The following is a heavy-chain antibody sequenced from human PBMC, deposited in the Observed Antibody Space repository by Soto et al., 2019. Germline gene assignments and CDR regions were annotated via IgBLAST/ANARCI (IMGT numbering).Heavy chain of an antibody. J-gene: IGHJ6*02. CDR1: GFTFSSYA. CDR3: ARDRPLYSSSYGYYYYGMDV. Sequence: PGGSLRLSCAASGFTFSSYAMHWVRQAPGKGLEWVAVISYDGSNKYYADSVKGRFTISRDNSKNTLYLQMNSLRAEDTAVYYCARDRPLYSSSYGYYYYGMDVWGQGTTVTVSS. V-gene: IGHV3-30-3*01. D-gene: IGHD6-6*01. CDR2: ISYDGSNK.